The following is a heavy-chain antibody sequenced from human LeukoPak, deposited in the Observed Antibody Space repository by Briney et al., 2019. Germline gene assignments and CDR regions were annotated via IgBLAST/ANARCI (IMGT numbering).Heavy chain of an antibody. CDR2: IGTASDT. Sequence: GGSLRLSCAASGFTFSSYDMHWVRQATGKGVEWVPAIGTASDTYYPGSVKGRFTISRENAKNSLYLQMNSLRAGDTAVYYCAREMRRVYDFWSGTYYYYYGMDVWGQGTTVTVSS. CDR1: GFTFSSYD. V-gene: IGHV3-13*01. CDR3: AREMRRVYDFWSGTYYYYYGMDV. J-gene: IGHJ6*02. D-gene: IGHD3-3*01.